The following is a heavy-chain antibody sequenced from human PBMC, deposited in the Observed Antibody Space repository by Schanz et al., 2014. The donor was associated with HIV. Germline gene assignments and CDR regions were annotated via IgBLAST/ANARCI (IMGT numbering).Heavy chain of an antibody. CDR2: LFGSNE. V-gene: IGHV3-30*04. D-gene: IGHD2-21*02. CDR3: ARGQDIVVVTADFDI. Sequence: QAQLVESGGGVVQPGGSLRLSCAASGFSSSNSVIHWVRQAPGKGLEWVAALFGSNEHYKESVKGRFTISRDNSKNTLYLQMNSLRAEDTAVYYCARGQDIVVVTADFDIWGQGTMVTVSS. CDR1: GFSSSNSV. J-gene: IGHJ3*02.